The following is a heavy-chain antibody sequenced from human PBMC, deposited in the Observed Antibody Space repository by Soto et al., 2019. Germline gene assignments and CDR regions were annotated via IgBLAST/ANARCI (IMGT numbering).Heavy chain of an antibody. CDR3: AKDLTYYDFWSGPEATYYYYGMDV. Sequence: GGSLRLSCAASGFTFSSYGMHWVRQAPGKGLEWVAVISYDGSNKYYADSVKGRFTISRDNSKNTLYLQMNSLRAEDTAVYYCAKDLTYYDFWSGPEATYYYYGMDVWGQGTTVTVSS. V-gene: IGHV3-30*18. CDR2: ISYDGSNK. CDR1: GFTFSSYG. D-gene: IGHD3-3*01. J-gene: IGHJ6*02.